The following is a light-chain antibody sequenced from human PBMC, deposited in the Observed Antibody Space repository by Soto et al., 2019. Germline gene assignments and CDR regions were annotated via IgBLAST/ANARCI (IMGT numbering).Light chain of an antibody. V-gene: IGKV1-5*01. CDR1: QSISDW. J-gene: IGKJ2*01. CDR2: DAS. Sequence: DIQMTQSPSTLSASVGDRVTITCRASQSISDWLAWYQQKPGKAPKLLIYDASTLQSGVPSRFSGSGSGTEFTLSISSPQPDDFATYHCHEYKRATFGQGTKLEIE. CDR3: HEYKRAT.